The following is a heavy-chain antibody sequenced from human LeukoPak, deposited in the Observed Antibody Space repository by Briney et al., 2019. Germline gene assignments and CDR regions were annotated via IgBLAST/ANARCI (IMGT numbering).Heavy chain of an antibody. J-gene: IGHJ6*03. CDR1: GGSISSSSYY. CDR3: ARDRYSSSSTGYYYYYYMDV. D-gene: IGHD6-6*01. V-gene: IGHV4-39*07. Sequence: PSETLSLTCTVSGGSISSSSYYWGWIRQPPGKGLEWIGSIYYSGSTYYNPSLKSRVTISVDTSKNQFSLKLSSVTAADTAVYYCARDRYSSSSTGYYYYYYMDVWGKGTTVTVSS. CDR2: IYYSGST.